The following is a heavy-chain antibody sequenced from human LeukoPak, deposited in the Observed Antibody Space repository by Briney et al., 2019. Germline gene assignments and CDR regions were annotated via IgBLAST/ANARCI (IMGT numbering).Heavy chain of an antibody. CDR1: GYSISSGYY. D-gene: IGHD6-6*01. CDR3: ARDRSVGVLPAPPFDF. Sequence: SETLSLTCTVSGYSISSGYYWGWIRQPPGEGLEWIGSIYHSGSTYYNPSLKSRVTISADTSKNQFSLTLTSVTAADTAVYYCARDRSVGVLPAPPFDFWGQGTLVTVSS. J-gene: IGHJ4*02. CDR2: IYHSGST. V-gene: IGHV4-38-2*02.